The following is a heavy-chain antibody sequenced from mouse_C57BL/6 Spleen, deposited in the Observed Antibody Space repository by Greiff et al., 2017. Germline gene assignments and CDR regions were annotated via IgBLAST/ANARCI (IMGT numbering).Heavy chain of an antibody. CDR3: AAPLDSSGYVAY. J-gene: IGHJ3*01. CDR1: GCTFTSYW. Sequence: QVQLQQPGAELVKPGASVKLSCKASGCTFTSYWMHWVKQRPGQGLEWIGMIHPNSGSTNYNEKFKSKATLTVDKSSSTAYMQLSSLTSEDSAVYYCAAPLDSSGYVAYWGQGTLVTVSA. V-gene: IGHV1-64*01. D-gene: IGHD3-2*02. CDR2: IHPNSGST.